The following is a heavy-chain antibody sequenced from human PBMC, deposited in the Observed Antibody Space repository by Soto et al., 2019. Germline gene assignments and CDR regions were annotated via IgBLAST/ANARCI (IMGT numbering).Heavy chain of an antibody. CDR1: GGNRYT. V-gene: IGHV1-69*08. Sequence: QVQLVQSGAEVKKPGSSVKVSCKGSGGNRYTITWVRQAPGQGLEWMGRIIPMFGIATYAQNFQGRVTISADKSTSTAYMELSSLRSEDTAVYYCARDSGRSDVVPAAISAMDVWDQGTTVTVSS. CDR3: ARDSGRSDVVPAAISAMDV. D-gene: IGHD2-2*01. CDR2: IIPMFGIA. J-gene: IGHJ6*02.